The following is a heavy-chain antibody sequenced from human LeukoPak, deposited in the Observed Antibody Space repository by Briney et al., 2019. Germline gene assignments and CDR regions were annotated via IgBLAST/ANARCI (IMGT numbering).Heavy chain of an antibody. Sequence: PGGSLRLSCAASGFTFSNYGMHWVRQAPGKGLEWVAIISFDGSNKYYADSVKGRFTTSRDNSKNTLYVQMNSLRAEDTAVYYCAKGGDSNGGVWDHWGQGTLVTVSS. D-gene: IGHD2-21*02. V-gene: IGHV3-30*18. J-gene: IGHJ4*02. CDR3: AKGGDSNGGVWDH. CDR2: ISFDGSNK. CDR1: GFTFSNYG.